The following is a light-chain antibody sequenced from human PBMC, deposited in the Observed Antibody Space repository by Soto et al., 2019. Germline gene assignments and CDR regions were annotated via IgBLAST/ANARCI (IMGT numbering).Light chain of an antibody. J-gene: IGKJ1*01. CDR3: QQSYNTPWT. Sequence: DIQMTQSPSSLSASLGDRVTITCRASQSISSYVNWFQQKPGRAPKLLIYASFSLQSGVPSRFSGSGSGTDFTLTINSLQPEDFATYYCQQSYNTPWTFGQGTKVDIK. CDR2: ASF. CDR1: QSISSY. V-gene: IGKV1-39*01.